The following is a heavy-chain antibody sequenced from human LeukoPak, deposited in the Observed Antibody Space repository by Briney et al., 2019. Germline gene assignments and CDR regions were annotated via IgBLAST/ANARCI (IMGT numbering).Heavy chain of an antibody. CDR1: GFTFSSYS. V-gene: IGHV3-48*04. J-gene: IGHJ4*02. CDR2: ISSSSSTI. CDR3: ARDRGGSYSAIDY. Sequence: GGSLRLSCAASGFTFSSYSMNWVRQAPGKGLEWVSFISSSSSTIYYADSVKGRFTISRDNAKSSLYLQMNSLRAEDTAVYYCARDRGGSYSAIDYWGQGTLVTVSS. D-gene: IGHD1-26*01.